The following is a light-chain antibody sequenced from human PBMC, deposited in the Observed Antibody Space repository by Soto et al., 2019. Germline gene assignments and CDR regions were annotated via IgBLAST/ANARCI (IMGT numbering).Light chain of an antibody. CDR3: QHYGSSTRT. J-gene: IGKJ1*01. CDR1: QSVSSSY. CDR2: GAS. V-gene: IGKV3-20*01. Sequence: EIVLTQSPGTLSLSPVERATLSCMASQSVSSSYLAWYQQKPGQAPRLLIYGASSRATGIPDRFSGSGSGTDFTLPISRLEPEDFAVYYCQHYGSSTRTFGQGTRWIS.